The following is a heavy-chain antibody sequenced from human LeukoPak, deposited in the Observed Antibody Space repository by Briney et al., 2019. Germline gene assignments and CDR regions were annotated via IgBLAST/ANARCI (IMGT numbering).Heavy chain of an antibody. CDR2: SAHSGST. CDR3: ARYYADINGYYYYYDY. V-gene: IGHV4-59*01. Sequence: PSETLSLTCTVSGASISSYYWSWIRQPPGTGLEWIGFSAHSGSTSYNPSLKSCVTISVDRSMNHFSLMLTSVTAADTAVYSCARYYADINGYYYYYDYWGQGTLVTVSS. D-gene: IGHD3-22*01. J-gene: IGHJ4*02. CDR1: GASISSYY.